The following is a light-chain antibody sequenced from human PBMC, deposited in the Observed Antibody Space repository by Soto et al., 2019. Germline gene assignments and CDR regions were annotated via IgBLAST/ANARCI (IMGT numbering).Light chain of an antibody. Sequence: QSVLTQPPSVSAAPGQKVTISCSGSSSNIGNNYVSWYQQLPGTAPKLLIYDNNMRPSGIPDRFSGSKSGTSATLGITGLQTGDEADYYCGTWDSSLSVWVFGGGTKVTVL. CDR3: GTWDSSLSVWV. CDR1: SSNIGNNY. V-gene: IGLV1-51*01. CDR2: DNN. J-gene: IGLJ3*02.